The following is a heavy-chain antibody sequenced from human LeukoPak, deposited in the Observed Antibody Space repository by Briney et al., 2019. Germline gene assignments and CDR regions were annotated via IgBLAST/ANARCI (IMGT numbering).Heavy chain of an antibody. CDR1: GFTFSSYS. CDR2: ISSSSSYI. Sequence: SLRLSCAASGFTFSSYSMNWVRQAPGKGLEWVSSISSSSSYIYYADSVKGRFTISRDNAKNSLYLQMNSLRAEDTAVYCCARVRITETLLSDYWGQGTLVTVST. D-gene: IGHD1-20*01. V-gene: IGHV3-21*01. CDR3: ARVRITETLLSDY. J-gene: IGHJ4*02.